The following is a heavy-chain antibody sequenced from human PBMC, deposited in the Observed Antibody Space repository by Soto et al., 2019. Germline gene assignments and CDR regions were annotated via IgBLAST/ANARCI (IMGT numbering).Heavy chain of an antibody. CDR1: GFTFSSYA. D-gene: IGHD2-15*01. Sequence: PGGSLRLSCAASGFTFSSYAMSWVHQAPGRGLEWVSVMSGSGGATYYADSVKGRFTISRDSSTNTVYLQMYSLRADDTGVHYCAKAQEASGNVNSYFDSWGQGTQVTVSS. CDR3: AKAQEASGNVNSYFDS. CDR2: MSGSGGAT. V-gene: IGHV3-23*01. J-gene: IGHJ4*02.